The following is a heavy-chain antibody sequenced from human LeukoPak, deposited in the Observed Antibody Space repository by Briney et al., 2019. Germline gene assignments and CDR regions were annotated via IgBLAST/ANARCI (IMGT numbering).Heavy chain of an antibody. V-gene: IGHV1-69*08. CDR2: IIPILGTA. Sequence: GSSVKVSCRASGGTFSGYTISWMRQAPGQGLEWMGRIIPILGTANYAQKFQGRVTLTADKSTSTAYMELSSLRSEDTAVYYCARGAYCSNTNCYSSAGNWFDPWGQGTLVTVSS. CDR1: GGTFSGYT. CDR3: ARGAYCSNTNCYSSAGNWFDP. J-gene: IGHJ5*02. D-gene: IGHD2-2*01.